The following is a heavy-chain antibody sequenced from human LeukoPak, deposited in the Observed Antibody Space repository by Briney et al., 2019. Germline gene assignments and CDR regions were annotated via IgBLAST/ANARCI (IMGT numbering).Heavy chain of an antibody. CDR1: GGSISSSGYY. Sequence: PSETLSLTCTVSGGSISSSGYYWGWIRQSPGKGLEWIGNIYYSGTTYYNPSLKSRVTISVDTSKNQFSLKLTSVTAADTAVFYCARTYYYYYYMDVWDKGTTVTVSS. CDR3: ARTYYYYYYMDV. J-gene: IGHJ6*03. V-gene: IGHV4-39*01. CDR2: IYYSGTT.